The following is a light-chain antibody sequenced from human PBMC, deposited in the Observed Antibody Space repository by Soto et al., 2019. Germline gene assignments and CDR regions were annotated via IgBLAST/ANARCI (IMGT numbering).Light chain of an antibody. V-gene: IGKV1-5*03. Sequence: DIQMTQSPSTLSASVGDRVTITCRASQSISSWLAWYQQKPGKSPKVLIYKASSLESGVPPRFSGSGSGTEFTLAISSLQPGDFAPYYCQQYDSDPYTFGQGTKLEIK. CDR3: QQYDSDPYT. CDR2: KAS. J-gene: IGKJ2*01. CDR1: QSISSW.